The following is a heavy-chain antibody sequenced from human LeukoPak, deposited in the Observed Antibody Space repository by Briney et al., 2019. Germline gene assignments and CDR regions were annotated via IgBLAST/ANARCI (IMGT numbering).Heavy chain of an antibody. Sequence: GASVKVSCKPSGGTFSSYAISWLGQAPGQGLEGIGWISTYSGKTNSAQKFQDRLTMTTDTSTSAAFMDLRTLRSDDPAFYSCARVDGASGSPLEYDFWGQGTLVTVSS. J-gene: IGHJ4*02. CDR3: ARVDGASGSPLEYDF. D-gene: IGHD1-26*01. V-gene: IGHV1-18*01. CDR2: ISTYSGKT. CDR1: GGTFSSYA.